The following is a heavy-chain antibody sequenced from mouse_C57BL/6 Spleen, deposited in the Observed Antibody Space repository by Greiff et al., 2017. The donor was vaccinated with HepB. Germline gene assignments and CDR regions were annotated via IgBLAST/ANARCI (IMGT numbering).Heavy chain of an antibody. CDR3: ASFPDSSGYWFAY. D-gene: IGHD3-2*02. Sequence: EVMLVESGGGLVKPGGSLKLSCAASGFTFSDYGMHWVRQAPEKGLEWVAYISSGSSTIYYADTVKGRFTISRDNAKNTLFLQMTSLRSEDTAMYYCASFPDSSGYWFAYWGQGTLVTVSA. CDR2: ISSGSSTI. CDR1: GFTFSDYG. V-gene: IGHV5-17*01. J-gene: IGHJ3*01.